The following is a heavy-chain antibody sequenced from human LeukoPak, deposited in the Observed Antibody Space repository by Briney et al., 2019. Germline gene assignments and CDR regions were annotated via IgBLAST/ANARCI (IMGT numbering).Heavy chain of an antibody. CDR3: ARPVAGGYWSFGY. J-gene: IGHJ4*02. Sequence: GGSLRLSCAASGFSVSSIYMGWVRQAPEKGLEWVSLIYDSGATTYADSVKGRFTISRDSSKNTLSLQMNNLRAEDTAVYYCARPVAGGYWSFGYWGQGVLVTVST. V-gene: IGHV3-53*01. D-gene: IGHD1-1*01. CDR2: IYDSGAT. CDR1: GFSVSSIY.